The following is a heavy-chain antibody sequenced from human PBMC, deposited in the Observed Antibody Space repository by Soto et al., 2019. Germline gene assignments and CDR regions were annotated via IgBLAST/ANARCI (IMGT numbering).Heavy chain of an antibody. CDR2: IIPILGIA. CDR1: GGTFSSYT. CDR3: AIDYGSGKPLQH. J-gene: IGHJ1*01. Sequence: QVQLVQSGAEVKKPGSSVKVSCKASGGTFSSYTISWVRQAPGQGLEWMGRIIPILGIANYAQKFQGRVTITADKATSTAYMELSSLRSEDTAVYYCAIDYGSGKPLQHWGQGTLVTVSS. V-gene: IGHV1-69*08. D-gene: IGHD3-10*01.